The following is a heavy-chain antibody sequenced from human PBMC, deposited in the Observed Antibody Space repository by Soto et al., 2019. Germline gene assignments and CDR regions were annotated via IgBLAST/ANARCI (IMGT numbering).Heavy chain of an antibody. D-gene: IGHD4-17*01. J-gene: IGHJ4*02. Sequence: QVQLVESGGGLVKPGGSLRLSCAASGFTFSDYYMSWIRQAPGKGLEWVSYISSSSSYTNYADSVKGRFTISRDNAKNSLYLQMNSLRAEDTAVYYCARDNQIGYQPYGDSAFDYWGQGTPVTVSS. CDR2: ISSSSSYT. V-gene: IGHV3-11*05. CDR3: ARDNQIGYQPYGDSAFDY. CDR1: GFTFSDYY.